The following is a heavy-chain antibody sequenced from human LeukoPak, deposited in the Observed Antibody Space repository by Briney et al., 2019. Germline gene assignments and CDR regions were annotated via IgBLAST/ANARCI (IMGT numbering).Heavy chain of an antibody. CDR1: GFTFSSYS. V-gene: IGHV3-66*01. J-gene: IGHJ4*02. Sequence: GRSLRLSCAASGFTFSSYSMNWVRQAPGKGLEWVSVIYSGGSTYYAGSVKGRFTISRDNSKNTLYLQMNSLRAEDTAVYYCAKDQAGGDRDYWGQGTLVTVSS. CDR3: AKDQAGGDRDY. D-gene: IGHD2-21*01. CDR2: IYSGGST.